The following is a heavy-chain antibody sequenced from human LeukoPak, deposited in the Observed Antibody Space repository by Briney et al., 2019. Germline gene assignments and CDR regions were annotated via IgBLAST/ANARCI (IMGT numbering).Heavy chain of an antibody. CDR1: GGAFSSYA. V-gene: IGHV1-69*05. CDR3: AQGQGAYGDLRGLFDY. D-gene: IGHD4-17*01. J-gene: IGHJ4*02. Sequence: SVTVSFKASGGAFSSYALSWVRQAPGQGLEWMGGIIPIFGTPNYAQKFQDRVTITTDESTSTAYMELSSLRSEDTAVYYCAQGQGAYGDLRGLFDYWGQGTLVTVSS. CDR2: IIPIFGTP.